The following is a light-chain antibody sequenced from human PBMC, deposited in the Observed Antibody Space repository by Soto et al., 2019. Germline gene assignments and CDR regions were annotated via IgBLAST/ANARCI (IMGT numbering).Light chain of an antibody. J-gene: IGLJ2*01. CDR1: SSEVGGYDY. CDR2: DVS. V-gene: IGLV2-14*01. CDR3: SSYSSSSTL. Sequence: QSALTQPASVSGSPGQSITISCTGSSSEVGGYDYVSWYQQHPGKAPKPMIYDVSNRPSGVSNRFSGSKSANTASLTISGLQAEDEADYYCSSYSSSSTLFGGGTKLTVL.